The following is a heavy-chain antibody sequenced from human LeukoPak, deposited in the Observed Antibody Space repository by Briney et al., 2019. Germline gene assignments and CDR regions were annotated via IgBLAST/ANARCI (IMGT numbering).Heavy chain of an antibody. CDR1: GFAFSTYG. J-gene: IGHJ3*02. Sequence: GRSLRLSCAASGFAFSTYGMHWVRQAPGKGLEWVAAISYDGSHKYYEDSVRGRVTISRDNAQNSLFLQMNSLRAEDTAVYYCARDGDSGYPAPFDIWGHGTMVTVSS. V-gene: IGHV3-30*03. CDR2: ISYDGSHK. D-gene: IGHD5-12*01. CDR3: ARDGDSGYPAPFDI.